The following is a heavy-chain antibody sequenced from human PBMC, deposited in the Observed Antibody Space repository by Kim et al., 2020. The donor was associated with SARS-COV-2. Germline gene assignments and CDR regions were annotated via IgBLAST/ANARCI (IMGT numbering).Heavy chain of an antibody. D-gene: IGHD3-10*01. V-gene: IGHV1-24*01. Sequence: ASVKVSCKVSGYTLTELSMHWVRQAPGKGLEWMGGFDPEDGETIYAQKFQGRVTMTEDTSTDTAYMELSSLRSEDTAVYYCATVTGWFGELFTFDYWGQGTLVTVSS. CDR3: ATVTGWFGELFTFDY. J-gene: IGHJ4*02. CDR2: FDPEDGET. CDR1: GYTLTELS.